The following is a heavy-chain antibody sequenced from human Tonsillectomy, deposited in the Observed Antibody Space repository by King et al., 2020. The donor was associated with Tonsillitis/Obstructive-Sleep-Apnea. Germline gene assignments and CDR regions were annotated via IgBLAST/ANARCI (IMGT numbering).Heavy chain of an antibody. V-gene: IGHV4-39*01. Sequence: QLQLQESGPGLVKPSETLSLTCTVSGGSISSSSYYWGWIRQPPGKGLEWIGSIYYSGSTYYNPSLKSRVTISVDTSKNQFSLKLSSVTAADTAVYYCATFRRITIFGVVIDAFDIWGRGTMVTVSS. J-gene: IGHJ3*02. CDR2: IYYSGST. CDR1: GGSISSSSYY. CDR3: ATFRRITIFGVVIDAFDI. D-gene: IGHD3-3*01.